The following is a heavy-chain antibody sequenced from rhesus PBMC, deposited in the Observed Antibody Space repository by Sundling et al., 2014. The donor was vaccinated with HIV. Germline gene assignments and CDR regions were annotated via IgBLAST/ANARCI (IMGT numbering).Heavy chain of an antibody. Sequence: EVRLVEAGGGLVQPGGSLRLSCTASGYTFSDHYMSWVRQAPGKGLEWVGFIKSKSNGGTSQYAASVKGRFTFSRDDSKSIAYLQMNSLTSEDTAMYYCASHRIGGTFDSWGQGVLVTVSS. V-gene: IGHV3-116*02. CDR1: GYTFSDHY. CDR3: ASHRIGGTFDS. CDR2: IKSKSNGGTS. J-gene: IGHJ4*01. D-gene: IGHD1-1-1*01.